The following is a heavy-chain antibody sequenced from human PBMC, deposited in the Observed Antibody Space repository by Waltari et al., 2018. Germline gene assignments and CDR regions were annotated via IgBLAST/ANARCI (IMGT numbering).Heavy chain of an antibody. D-gene: IGHD2-15*01. CDR2: IIPIFGTA. V-gene: IGHV1-69*13. J-gene: IGHJ6*02. Sequence: QVQLVQSGAEVKKPGSSVKVSCKASGGTFSSYAISWVRQAPGQGLEWMGGIIPIFGTANYAQKFQGRVTSTADESTSTAYMELSILRSEDTAVYYCARAGVVVVAATRAYYYYGMDVWGQGTTVTVSS. CDR1: GGTFSSYA. CDR3: ARAGVVVVAATRAYYYYGMDV.